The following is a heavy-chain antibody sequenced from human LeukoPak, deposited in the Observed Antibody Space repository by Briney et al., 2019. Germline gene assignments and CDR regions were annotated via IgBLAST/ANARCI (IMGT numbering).Heavy chain of an antibody. J-gene: IGHJ4*02. V-gene: IGHV3-53*01. CDR2: IYSGGST. D-gene: IGHD1-26*01. Sequence: SGGSLRLSCAASGFTVSSNYMSWVRQAPGKGLEWVSVIYSGGSTYFADSVKGRFTISRDNSKNTLYLQMNSLRAEDTAVYYCARGRGVGALDYWGQGTLVTVSS. CDR3: ARGRGVGALDY. CDR1: GFTVSSNY.